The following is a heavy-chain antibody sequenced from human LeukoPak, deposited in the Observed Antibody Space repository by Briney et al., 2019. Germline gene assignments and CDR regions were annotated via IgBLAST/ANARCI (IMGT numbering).Heavy chain of an antibody. CDR1: GGSFSGYY. V-gene: IGHV4-34*01. D-gene: IGHD6-13*01. CDR3: ATYSSSLYYFDY. J-gene: IGHJ4*02. CDR2: INHSGST. Sequence: SETLSLTCAVYGGSFSGYYWSWIRQPPGKGLEWIGEINHSGSTNYNPSLKSRVTISVDTSKNQFSLKLSSVTAVDTAVYYCATYSSSLYYFDYWGQGTLVTVSS.